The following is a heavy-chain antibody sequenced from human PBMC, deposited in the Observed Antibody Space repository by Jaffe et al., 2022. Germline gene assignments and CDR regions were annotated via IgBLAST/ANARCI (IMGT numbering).Heavy chain of an antibody. D-gene: IGHD2-15*01. CDR2: IRYDGSNK. CDR1: GFTFSSYG. V-gene: IGHV3-30*02. CDR3: AKGRAEGYCSGGSCYSAYYYMDV. Sequence: QVQLVESGGGVVQPGGSLRLSCAASGFTFSSYGMHWVRQAPGKGLEWVAFIRYDGSNKYYADSVKGRFTISRDNSKNTLYLQMNSLRAEDTAVYYCAKGRAEGYCSGGSCYSAYYYMDVWGKGTTVTVSS. J-gene: IGHJ6*03.